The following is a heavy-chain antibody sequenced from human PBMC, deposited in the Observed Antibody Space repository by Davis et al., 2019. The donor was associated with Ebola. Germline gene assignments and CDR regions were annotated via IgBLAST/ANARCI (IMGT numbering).Heavy chain of an antibody. J-gene: IGHJ6*02. D-gene: IGHD3-3*01. CDR3: AWGGVLRFLEWSPQPYYYYGMDV. CDR1: GFTFSDYY. CDR2: ISSSGSTI. Sequence: GESLKISCAASGFTFSDYYMSWIRQAPGKGLEWVSYISSSGSTIYYADSVKGRFTISRDNAKNSLYLQMNSLRAEDTAVYYCAWGGVLRFLEWSPQPYYYYGMDVWGQGTTVTVSS. V-gene: IGHV3-11*01.